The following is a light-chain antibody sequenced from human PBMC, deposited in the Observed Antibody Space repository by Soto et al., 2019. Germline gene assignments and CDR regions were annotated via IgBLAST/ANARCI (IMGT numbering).Light chain of an antibody. CDR2: AAS. Sequence: DIQMTQSPSSLSASVRDSFTITCLASQNIRNYLNWYQQKPGRSPKILIYAASSLQSGVTSRFSGSGSGTEFSLTITSLQPDDSAMYYCQPYNGYSWTVGRGTQVEIK. J-gene: IGKJ1*01. CDR3: QPYNGYSWT. V-gene: IGKV1-39*01. CDR1: QNIRNY.